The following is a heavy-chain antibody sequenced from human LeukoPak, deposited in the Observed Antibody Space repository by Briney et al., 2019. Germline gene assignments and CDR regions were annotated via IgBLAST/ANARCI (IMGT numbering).Heavy chain of an antibody. Sequence: TGGSLRLSCAASGFTFSSYSMNWVRQAPGKGLEWVSSISSSSSYIYYADSVKGRFTISRDNAKNSLYLQMNSLRAEGTAVYYCARAVSSGYYTNWGQGTLVTVSS. V-gene: IGHV3-21*01. J-gene: IGHJ4*02. D-gene: IGHD3-22*01. CDR3: ARAVSSGYYTN. CDR2: ISSSSSYI. CDR1: GFTFSSYS.